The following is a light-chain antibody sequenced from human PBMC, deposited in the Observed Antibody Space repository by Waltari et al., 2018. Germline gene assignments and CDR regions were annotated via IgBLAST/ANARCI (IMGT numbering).Light chain of an antibody. CDR1: SSDVGSYNY. V-gene: IGLV2-23*01. J-gene: IGLJ3*02. CDR2: EDR. CDR3: CSYAGSSTPWV. Sequence: QSALTQPASVSGSPGQSITISCAGTSSDVGSYNYVSRYQPPPGKAPNLMIYEDRQLPSGVSNRFSGSKSGNTASLTISGLQAEDEADYYCCSYAGSSTPWVFGGGTKLTVL.